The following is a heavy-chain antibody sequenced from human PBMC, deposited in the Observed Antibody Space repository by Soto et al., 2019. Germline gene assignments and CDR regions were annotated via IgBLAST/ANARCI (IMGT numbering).Heavy chain of an antibody. CDR1: GFTFGVYN. J-gene: IGHJ5*02. V-gene: IGHV3-30*03. Sequence: PGGSLRLSCAASGFTFGVYNMQSVRQAPGKGPECVAVISYDGSDGYYSDSVRGRFTISRDNSNNMLYLEMNSLSLEDTAVYYCATGHRGLTGTTVVVTVPGWFDPWGQGALVTVSS. D-gene: IGHD2-21*02. CDR3: ATGHRGLTGTTVVVTVPGWFDP. CDR2: ISYDGSDG.